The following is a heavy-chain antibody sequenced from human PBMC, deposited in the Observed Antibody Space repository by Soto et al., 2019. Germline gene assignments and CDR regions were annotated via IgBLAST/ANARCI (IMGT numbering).Heavy chain of an antibody. CDR1: GYTFTSYD. D-gene: IGHD3-3*01. V-gene: IGHV1-8*01. J-gene: IGHJ6*02. CDR2: MNPNSGNT. Sequence: ASVKVCCKASGYTFTSYDINWVRQATGQGLEWMGWMNPNSGNTGYAQKFQGRVTMTRNTSISTAYMELSSLRSEDTAVYYCARTLRFLEWLPGYYYYGTDVWGQGTTVTVSS. CDR3: ARTLRFLEWLPGYYYYGTDV.